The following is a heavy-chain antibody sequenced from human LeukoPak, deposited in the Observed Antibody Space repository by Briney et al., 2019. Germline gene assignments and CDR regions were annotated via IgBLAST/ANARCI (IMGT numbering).Heavy chain of an antibody. J-gene: IGHJ4*02. CDR3: ARVPKLRSYSSGPAYYFDY. D-gene: IGHD6-19*01. CDR2: IYSGGSA. V-gene: IGHV3-66*01. Sequence: GGSLRLSCAASGFTVSSNYMSRVRQAPGKGLEWVSVIYSGGSAYYADSVKGRFTISRDNSKNTLYLQMNSLRAEDTAVYYCARVPKLRSYSSGPAYYFDYWGQGTLVTVSS. CDR1: GFTVSSNY.